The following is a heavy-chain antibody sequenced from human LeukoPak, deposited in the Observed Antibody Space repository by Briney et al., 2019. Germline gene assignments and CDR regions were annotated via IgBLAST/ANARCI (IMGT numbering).Heavy chain of an antibody. D-gene: IGHD2-15*01. CDR2: MNPNSGNT. CDR3: ARGGPLPPPAASVDY. Sequence: ASLKVSCKASGYTFTSYDINWVRQATGQGLEWMGWMNPNSGNTGYAQKFQGRVTMTRNTSISTAYMELSSLRSEDTAVYYCARGGPLPPPAASVDYWGQGTLVTVSS. CDR1: GYTFTSYD. J-gene: IGHJ4*02. V-gene: IGHV1-8*01.